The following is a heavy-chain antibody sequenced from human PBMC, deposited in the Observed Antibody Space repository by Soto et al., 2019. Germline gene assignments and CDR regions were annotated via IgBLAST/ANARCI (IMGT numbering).Heavy chain of an antibody. Sequence: GESLKISCKGSGYSFTSYWISWVRQMPGKGLEWMGRSDPSDSYTSYSPSFQGHVTISADKSISTAYLQWSSLKASDTAMYYCARQKHNVDTVDFDYWGQGTLVTVSS. D-gene: IGHD5-18*01. CDR3: ARQKHNVDTVDFDY. CDR1: GYSFTSYW. V-gene: IGHV5-10-1*01. J-gene: IGHJ4*02. CDR2: SDPSDSYT.